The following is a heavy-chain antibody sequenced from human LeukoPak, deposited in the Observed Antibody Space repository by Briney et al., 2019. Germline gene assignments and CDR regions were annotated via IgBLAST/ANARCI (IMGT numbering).Heavy chain of an antibody. CDR3: ASLWFGESINPADYYYYGMDV. CDR2: INGTAIDT. J-gene: IGHJ6*02. Sequence: PGGSLRLSCAASGFSIMNSAMNWVRQAPGKGLEWVSAINGTAIDTDYADSVKGRFTISRDYSKNTLYLQMNSLRAEDTAVYYCASLWFGESINPADYYYYGMDVWGQGTTVTVSS. CDR1: GFSIMNSA. D-gene: IGHD3-10*01. V-gene: IGHV3-23*01.